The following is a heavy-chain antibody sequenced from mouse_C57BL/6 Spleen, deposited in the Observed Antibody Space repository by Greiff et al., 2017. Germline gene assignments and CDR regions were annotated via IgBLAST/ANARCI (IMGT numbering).Heavy chain of an antibody. V-gene: IGHV1-7*01. Sequence: QVQLQQSGAELAKPGASVKLSCKASGYTFTSYWMHWVKQRPGQGLEWIGYINPSSGYTQYNQKFKDKATLTADKSSSTAYMQLSSLTDEEYAVYYCARKRDGSSPEDFGVWGTGTTGTVSS. D-gene: IGHD1-1*01. J-gene: IGHJ1*03. CDR2: INPSSGYT. CDR1: GYTFTSYW. CDR3: ARKRDGSSPEDFGV.